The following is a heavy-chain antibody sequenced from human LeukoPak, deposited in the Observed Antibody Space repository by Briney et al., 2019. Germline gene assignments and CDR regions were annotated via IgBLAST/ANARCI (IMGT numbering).Heavy chain of an antibody. CDR2: ISWDGGST. CDR3: GKGRSWYYCDY. V-gene: IGHV3-43D*03. D-gene: IGHD6-13*01. J-gene: IGHJ4*02. CDR1: GFTFDDYA. Sequence: GGSLRLTCAASGFTFDDYAMHWVRQAPGNGLEWVSVISWDGGSTYYADSVKGRFTISRDNSKNSLYLQMNSLRPEDTALYYCGKGRSWYYCDYWGQGTPVTVSS.